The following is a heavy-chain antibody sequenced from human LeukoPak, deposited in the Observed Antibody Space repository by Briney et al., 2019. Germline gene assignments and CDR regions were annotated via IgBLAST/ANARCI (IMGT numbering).Heavy chain of an antibody. Sequence: ASVKVSCKASGYTFTSYGISWVRQAPGQGLEWKGWISAYNGNTNYAQKLQGRVTMTTDTSTSTAYMELRSLRSDDTAVYYCARILKRRLLWFGEFRYYFDYWGQGTLVTVSS. D-gene: IGHD3-10*01. CDR2: ISAYNGNT. V-gene: IGHV1-18*01. CDR1: GYTFTSYG. J-gene: IGHJ4*02. CDR3: ARILKRRLLWFGEFRYYFDY.